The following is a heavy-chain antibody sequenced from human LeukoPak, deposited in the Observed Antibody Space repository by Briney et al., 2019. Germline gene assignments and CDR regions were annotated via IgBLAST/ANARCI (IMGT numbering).Heavy chain of an antibody. CDR1: GYTFTSYD. CDR3: ASSGSYYRDAFDI. CDR2: MNPNSGNT. Sequence: ASVKVSCKASGYTFTSYDINWVRQATGQGLEWMGWMNPNSGNTGYAQKSQGRVTMTRNTSISTAYMELSSLRSEDTAVYYCASSGSYYRDAFDIWGQGTMVTVSS. V-gene: IGHV1-8*01. J-gene: IGHJ3*02. D-gene: IGHD3-10*01.